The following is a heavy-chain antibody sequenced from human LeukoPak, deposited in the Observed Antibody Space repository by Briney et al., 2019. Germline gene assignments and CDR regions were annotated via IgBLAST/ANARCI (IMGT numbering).Heavy chain of an antibody. CDR1: GGSISSYY. V-gene: IGHV4-4*07. Sequence: SETLSLTCTVSGGSISSYYWSWIRQPAGKGLEWIGRIYTSGSTNYNPSLKSRVTMSVDTSKNQFSLKLSSVTAADTAVYYCARVNTVVVPAAGWFDPWGQGTLVTVSS. D-gene: IGHD2-2*01. CDR3: ARVNTVVVPAAGWFDP. J-gene: IGHJ5*02. CDR2: IYTSGST.